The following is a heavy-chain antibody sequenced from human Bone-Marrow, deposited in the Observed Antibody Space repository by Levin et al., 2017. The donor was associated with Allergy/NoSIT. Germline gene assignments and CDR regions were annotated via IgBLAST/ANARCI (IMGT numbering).Heavy chain of an antibody. D-gene: IGHD6-13*01. CDR3: VKDMREDLAAAENNTLYSYSMDV. V-gene: IGHV3-21*01. J-gene: IGHJ6*02. CDR2: ISSDSSDL. CDR1: GFTFSDYS. Sequence: PGGSLRLSCIVSGFTFSDYSIYWVRQAPGKGLEWISSISSDSSDLYYADSVKGRFTISRDNAKNSLYLQMSSLRAEDTALYYCVKDMREDLAAAENNTLYSYSMDVWGQGTTVTVSS.